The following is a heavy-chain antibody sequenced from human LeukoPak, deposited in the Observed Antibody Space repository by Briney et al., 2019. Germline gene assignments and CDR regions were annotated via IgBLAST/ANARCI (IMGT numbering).Heavy chain of an antibody. CDR3: ARVPTTGTRGG. CDR1: GGSISSGSYY. V-gene: IGHV4-61*02. J-gene: IGHJ4*02. D-gene: IGHD1-1*01. Sequence: PSQTLSLTCTVSGGSISSGSYYWSWIRQPAGKGLEWLGRIYTSGSTNYNPSLKSRVTMSVDTSKNQFSLKLSSVTAADTAVYYCARVPTTGTRGGWGQGTLVTVSS. CDR2: IYTSGST.